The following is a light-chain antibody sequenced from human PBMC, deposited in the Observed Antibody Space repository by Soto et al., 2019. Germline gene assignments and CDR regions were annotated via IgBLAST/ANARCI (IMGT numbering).Light chain of an antibody. V-gene: IGKV3-20*01. J-gene: IGKJ5*01. Sequence: EIVLTQSPGTLSLSPGERATLFCRASQSVSSSYLAWYQQKPGQAPGLLIYGASSRATGIPDRFSGSGSGTDFTLTITRLEPEDFAVYYCQQYGTSPPITFGQGTRLEIK. CDR3: QQYGTSPPIT. CDR2: GAS. CDR1: QSVSSSY.